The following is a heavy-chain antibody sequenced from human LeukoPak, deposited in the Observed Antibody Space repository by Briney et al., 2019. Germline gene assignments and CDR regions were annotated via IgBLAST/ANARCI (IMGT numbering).Heavy chain of an antibody. J-gene: IGHJ5*02. CDR3: ARESALTIFGVVSHNWFDP. CDR2: IYYSGST. V-gene: IGHV4-59*01. CDR1: GGSISSYY. Sequence: SETLSFTCTVSGGSISSYYWSWIRQPPGKGLEWIGYIYYSGSTNYNPSLKSRVTISLDTSKNQFSLKLSSVTAADTAVYYCARESALTIFGVVSHNWFDPWGQGTLVTVSS. D-gene: IGHD3-3*01.